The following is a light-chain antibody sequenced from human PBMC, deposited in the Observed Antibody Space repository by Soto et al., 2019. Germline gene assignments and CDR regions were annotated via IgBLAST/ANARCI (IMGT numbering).Light chain of an antibody. CDR3: QQYGGSPQT. CDR2: GVS. V-gene: IGKV3-20*01. CDR1: QSISSSY. Sequence: EVVLTQSPGTLSLSPGERATLSCRASQSISSSYLAWYQQKPGQAPRLLIYGVSSRATGIPDRFSGSGSGTDFTLTISGLEPEDFAVYYCQQYGGSPQTFGQGTNVEI. J-gene: IGKJ1*01.